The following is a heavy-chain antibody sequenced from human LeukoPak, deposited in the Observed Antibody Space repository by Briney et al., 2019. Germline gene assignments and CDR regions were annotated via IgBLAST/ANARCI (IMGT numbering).Heavy chain of an antibody. CDR1: GFDFSSNA. Sequence: GGSLRLSCAASGFDFSSNAMHWVRQAPGKGLQWVSSVTGNGFRTYYADSMQGRFTISRDNSKDTVYLQMNGLRAEDTAVYFCAKETTVTHYYFHYWGQGTLVTVSS. J-gene: IGHJ4*02. D-gene: IGHD4-17*01. CDR3: AKETTVTHYYFHY. V-gene: IGHV3-23*01. CDR2: VTGNGFRT.